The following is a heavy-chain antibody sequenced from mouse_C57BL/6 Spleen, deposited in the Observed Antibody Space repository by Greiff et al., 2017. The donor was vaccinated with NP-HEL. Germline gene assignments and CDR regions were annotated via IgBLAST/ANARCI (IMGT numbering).Heavy chain of an antibody. D-gene: IGHD2-4*01. Sequence: VQLQQSGAELVKPGASVKISCKASGYAFSSYWMNWVKQRPGKGLEWIGQIYPGDGDTNYNGKFKGKATLTADKSSSTAYMQLSSLTSEDSAVYFCASFYDYDRDWYFDVWGTGTTVTVSS. J-gene: IGHJ1*03. CDR1: GYAFSSYW. CDR2: IYPGDGDT. V-gene: IGHV1-80*01. CDR3: ASFYDYDRDWYFDV.